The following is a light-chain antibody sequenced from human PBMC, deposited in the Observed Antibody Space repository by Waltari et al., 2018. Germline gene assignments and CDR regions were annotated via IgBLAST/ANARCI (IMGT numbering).Light chain of an antibody. CDR2: KDN. Sequence: YRQKPGQAPALVIYKDNKRPSGISERLPGSSSGTTVTLTISGVQAEDEADYYCQSTESSGTYVVFGGGTKLTVL. J-gene: IGLJ2*01. CDR3: QSTESSGTYVV. V-gene: IGLV3-25*03.